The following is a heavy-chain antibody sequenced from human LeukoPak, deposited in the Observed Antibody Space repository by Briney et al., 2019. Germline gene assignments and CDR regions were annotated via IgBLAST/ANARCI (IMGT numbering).Heavy chain of an antibody. V-gene: IGHV3-30*18. CDR3: AKDWEGAIDI. CDR1: GFTFTNYG. J-gene: IGHJ3*02. Sequence: GTSPRLSCAASGFTFTNYGMHWVRQAPGKGLEWMAVVTYDGRKSYFADSVKGRIIISRDNSKNTLYLQLNSLRVEDTAVYYCAKDWEGAIDIWGQGTMVTVSS. CDR2: VTYDGRKS. D-gene: IGHD1-26*01.